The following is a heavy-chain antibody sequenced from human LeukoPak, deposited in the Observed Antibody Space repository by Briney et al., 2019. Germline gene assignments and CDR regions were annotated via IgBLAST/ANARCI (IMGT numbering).Heavy chain of an antibody. D-gene: IGHD3-10*01. J-gene: IGHJ6*03. CDR3: ARETSGTYYNPLGYMDV. Sequence: SETLSLTCTVSGGSISIYYWNWLRQPAGKGLEWIGRIFTSGITNYNPSLKSRVTMSVDTSKNQFSLNLSSVIDADTAIYYCARETSGTYYNPLGYMDVWGKGTTVTVSS. CDR2: IFTSGIT. V-gene: IGHV4-4*07. CDR1: GGSISIYY.